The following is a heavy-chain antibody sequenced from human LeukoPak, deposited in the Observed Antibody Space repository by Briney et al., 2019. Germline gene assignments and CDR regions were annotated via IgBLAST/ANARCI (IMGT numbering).Heavy chain of an antibody. D-gene: IGHD3-10*01. Sequence: ASVTVSCKASGYTFTAYYMHWLRQAPGQGLEWMGWINPNSGGTNSSQKFQDRVTLTRDTSISTAYMELGSLRSDDTAIYYCARAYGSGSSYHPDYWGQGTLVTVSS. J-gene: IGHJ4*02. CDR3: ARAYGSGSSYHPDY. V-gene: IGHV1-2*02. CDR1: GYTFTAYY. CDR2: INPNSGGT.